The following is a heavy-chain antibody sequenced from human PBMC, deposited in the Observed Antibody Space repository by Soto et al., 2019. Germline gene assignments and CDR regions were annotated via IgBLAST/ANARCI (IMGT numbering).Heavy chain of an antibody. CDR3: ARDFLWFGEPKARDY. Sequence: GASVKVSCKASGYTFTSYGSSWVRQAPGQGLEWMGWISAYNGNTNYAQKLQGRVTMTTDTSTSTAYMELRSLRSDDTAVYYCARDFLWFGEPKARDYWGQGTLVTVS. V-gene: IGHV1-18*01. J-gene: IGHJ4*02. CDR2: ISAYNGNT. CDR1: GYTFTSYG. D-gene: IGHD3-10*01.